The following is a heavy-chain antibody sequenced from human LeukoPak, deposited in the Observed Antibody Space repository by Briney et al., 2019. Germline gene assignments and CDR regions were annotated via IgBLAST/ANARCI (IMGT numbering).Heavy chain of an antibody. CDR3: IVFGDSNH. V-gene: IGHV3-23*05. J-gene: IGHJ5*02. CDR1: GFTFTSYT. D-gene: IGHD4-17*01. Sequence: GGSLRLSCAASGFTFTSYTMYWVRQAPGEGLEWVSAIHTSGDTCYADSVKGRFTISRDTSKNTLYLQINSLRVEDTAVYYCIVFGDSNHWGQGTLVTVSS. CDR2: IHTSGDT.